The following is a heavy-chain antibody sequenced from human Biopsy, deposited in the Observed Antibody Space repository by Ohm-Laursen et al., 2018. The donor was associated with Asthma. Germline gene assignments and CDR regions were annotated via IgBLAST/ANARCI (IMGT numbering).Heavy chain of an antibody. CDR3: ASQSSGPDFWSGYYYFDY. Sequence: GSLRLSCSASGFTFRTYSMSWVRQAPGKGLEWVSSISSSSSYIYYADSVKGRFTISRDNSKNTLYLQMNSLRAEDTAVYYCASQSSGPDFWSGYYYFDYWGQGTLVTVSS. D-gene: IGHD3-3*01. V-gene: IGHV3-21*01. CDR2: ISSSSSYI. CDR1: GFTFRTYS. J-gene: IGHJ4*02.